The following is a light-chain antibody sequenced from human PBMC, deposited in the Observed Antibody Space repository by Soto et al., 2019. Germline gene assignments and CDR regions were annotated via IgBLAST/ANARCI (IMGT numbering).Light chain of an antibody. CDR3: QQRSNWPPIT. CDR1: QSVSSS. J-gene: IGKJ5*01. Sequence: EIVLTQSPATLSLSPGERATLSCRASQSVSSSLAWYQQKPGQAPRLLIYDASNRATDIPARFSGSGSGTVFTLTISSLEPEDFAVYYCQQRSNWPPITFGQGTRLEMK. CDR2: DAS. V-gene: IGKV3-11*01.